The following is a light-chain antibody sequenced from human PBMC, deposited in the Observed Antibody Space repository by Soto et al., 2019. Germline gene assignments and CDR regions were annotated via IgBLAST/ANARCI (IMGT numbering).Light chain of an antibody. V-gene: IGKV3D-15*01. J-gene: IGKJ1*01. CDR2: DAA. Sequence: IVMTQSPATLSVSPGERAALSCRASQSVSSSYLAWYQQKPGQAPRLLIYDAANRATGIPARIGGSGSGTNFTLTISSLEPEDFAVYYCQQYNNWPPWTFGQGTKVDI. CDR1: QSVSSSY. CDR3: QQYNNWPPWT.